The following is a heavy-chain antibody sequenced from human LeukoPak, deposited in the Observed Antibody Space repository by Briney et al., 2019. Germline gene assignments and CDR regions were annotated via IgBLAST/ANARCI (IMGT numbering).Heavy chain of an antibody. CDR1: GFTFSDHF. D-gene: IGHD4-23*01. CDR3: ARDPEARTVVTPPFRSYGMDV. V-gene: IGHV3-72*01. Sequence: PGGSLRLSCATSGFTFSDHFMDWVRQAPGKGLEWVGRIRKRPNSYTTEYAASVQGRFTISRDNAKNSLYLQMNSLRAEDTAVYYCARDPEARTVVTPPFRSYGMDVWGQGTTVTVSS. CDR2: IRKRPNSYTT. J-gene: IGHJ6*02.